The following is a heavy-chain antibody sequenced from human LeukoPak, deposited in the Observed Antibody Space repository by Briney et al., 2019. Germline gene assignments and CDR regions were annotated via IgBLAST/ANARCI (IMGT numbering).Heavy chain of an antibody. CDR1: GFNFKRYA. V-gene: IGHV3-23*01. CDR3: AKTSAATTAASYWYFDV. J-gene: IGHJ2*01. CDR2: ISGSGGT. Sequence: GGSLRLSCAASGFNFKRYALSWVRQAPGKGLEWVSAISGSGGTHYADSVKGRFTISRDRSKDTLYLQMDSLRADDTAVYFCAKTSAATTAASYWYFDVWGRGALVTVSS. D-gene: IGHD1-26*01.